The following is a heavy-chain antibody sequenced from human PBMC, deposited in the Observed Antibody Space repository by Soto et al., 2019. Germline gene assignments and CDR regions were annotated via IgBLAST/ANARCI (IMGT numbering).Heavy chain of an antibody. J-gene: IGHJ4*02. V-gene: IGHV4-34*01. CDR3: ARASRRFLEWFDFDY. Sequence: PSETLSLTCAVYGGSFSGYYWSWIRQPPGKGLEWIGEINHSGSTNYNPSLKSRVTISVDTSKNQFSLKLSSVTAADTAVYYCARASRRFLEWFDFDYGGQGTLVTVSS. CDR1: GGSFSGYY. D-gene: IGHD3-3*01. CDR2: INHSGST.